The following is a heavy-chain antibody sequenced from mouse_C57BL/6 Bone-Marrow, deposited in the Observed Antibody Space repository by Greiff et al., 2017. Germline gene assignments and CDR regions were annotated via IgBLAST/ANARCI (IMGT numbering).Heavy chain of an antibody. CDR2: IDPADGCT. CDR3: ARERVLLLYYFVC. Sequence: VQLQQPGAELVMPGASVKLSCKASGYTFTSYWMHWVKQRPGQGLEWIGAIDPADGCTNYNQKFKGKSTLTVDKSSSTAYMQLSSLTSEYSAVYYCARERVLLLYYFVCWGTGTTLTVSS. D-gene: IGHD1-1*01. V-gene: IGHV1-69*01. CDR1: GYTFTSYW. J-gene: IGHJ2*01.